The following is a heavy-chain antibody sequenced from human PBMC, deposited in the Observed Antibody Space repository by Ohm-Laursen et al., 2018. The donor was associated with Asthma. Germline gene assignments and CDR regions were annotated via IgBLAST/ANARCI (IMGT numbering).Heavy chain of an antibody. Sequence: GTLSLTCAVSGGSISSYYWSWIRQPPGKGLEWIAYIYYNGFTNYNPSLKSRVTISVDTSKNQFSLNLNSVSATDTAVYFCARSGTYSNDWFDPWGQGTRVTVSS. D-gene: IGHD1-26*01. CDR3: ARSGTYSNDWFDP. CDR2: IYYNGFT. V-gene: IGHV4-59*06. J-gene: IGHJ5*02. CDR1: GGSISSYY.